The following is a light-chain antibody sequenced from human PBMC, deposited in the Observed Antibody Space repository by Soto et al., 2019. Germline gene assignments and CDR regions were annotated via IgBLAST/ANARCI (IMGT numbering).Light chain of an antibody. CDR1: QSVSSN. J-gene: IGKJ1*01. Sequence: EIVMTQSPATVSVSPGEGATLSCRASQSVSSNLAWYQQKPGQAPRLLMYGVSTRASGIPDRFSGSGSGTDFTLTISRLEPEDFAVYYCQQYGSSPPWTFGQGTKVDIK. V-gene: IGKV3-20*01. CDR3: QQYGSSPPWT. CDR2: GVS.